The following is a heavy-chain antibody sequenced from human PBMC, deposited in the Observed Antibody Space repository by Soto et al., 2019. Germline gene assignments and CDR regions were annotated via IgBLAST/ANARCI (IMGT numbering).Heavy chain of an antibody. D-gene: IGHD3-16*01. CDR2: IKPDGRDE. CDR3: ARGRGAHYENNDFFDY. V-gene: IGHV3-7*03. J-gene: IGHJ4*02. Sequence: WGSLILACVASVFTFIDYWMTWFRQAPGQWLEWVANIKPDGRDEYHVSSVAGRFIISRNKVKNSLDLQMYSLRTEDTAVYYCARGRGAHYENNDFFDYWGQGDLVTVSS. CDR1: VFTFIDYW.